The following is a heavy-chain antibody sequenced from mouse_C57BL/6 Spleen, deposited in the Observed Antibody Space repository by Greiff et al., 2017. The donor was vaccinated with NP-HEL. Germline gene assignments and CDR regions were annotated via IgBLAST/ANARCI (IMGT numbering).Heavy chain of an antibody. D-gene: IGHD2-5*01. CDR2: IDPEDGDT. CDR1: GFNIQDYY. J-gene: IGHJ4*01. CDR3: TTAYYSNLYAMDY. V-gene: IGHV14-1*01. Sequence: VQLQQSGAELVRPGASVKLSCTASGFNIQDYYMHWVKQMPEQGLEWIGRIDPEDGDTEYAPKFQGKATMTADTSSNTAYLQLSSLTSEDTAVYYCTTAYYSNLYAMDYWGQGTSVTVSS.